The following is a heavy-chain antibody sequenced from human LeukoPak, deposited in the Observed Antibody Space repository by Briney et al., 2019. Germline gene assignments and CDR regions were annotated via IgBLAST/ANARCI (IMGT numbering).Heavy chain of an antibody. J-gene: IGHJ5*02. D-gene: IGHD3-22*01. V-gene: IGHV3-48*02. CDR2: ISSSSSTI. CDR3: ARLDYDSSGYNWFDP. Sequence: GGSLRLSCAASGFTFSSYSMNWVRQAPGKGLEWVSYISSSSSTIYYADSVKGRFTISRDNAKNSLYLQMNSLRDEDTAVYYCARLDYDSSGYNWFDPWGQGTLVTVSS. CDR1: GFTFSSYS.